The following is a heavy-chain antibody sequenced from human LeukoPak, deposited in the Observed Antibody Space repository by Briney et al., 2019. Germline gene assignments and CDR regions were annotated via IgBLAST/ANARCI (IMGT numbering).Heavy chain of an antibody. CDR1: GFTFSSYW. J-gene: IGHJ4*02. Sequence: GGSLRLFCAASGFTFSSYWMSWVRQAPGKGLEWVANIKQDGSEKYYVDSVKGRFTISRDNAKNSLYLQMNSLRAEDTAVYYCVRGGWFKWNVGFDYWGQGTLVTVSS. CDR2: IKQDGSEK. V-gene: IGHV3-7*01. CDR3: VRGGWFKWNVGFDY. D-gene: IGHD1-1*01.